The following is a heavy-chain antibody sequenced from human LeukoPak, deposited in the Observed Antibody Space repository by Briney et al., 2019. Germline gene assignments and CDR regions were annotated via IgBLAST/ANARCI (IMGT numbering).Heavy chain of an antibody. J-gene: IGHJ3*02. D-gene: IGHD6-6*01. CDR2: MSSTGSST. CDR1: GFSFSTYY. V-gene: IGHV3-21*01. Sequence: GGSLRLSCAASGFSFSTYYMNWVRQAPGRGLEWVSSMSSTGSSTYYADLVKGRFTIPRDSARNSLYLQMNNLRAEDTAVYYCARGRVGSSSSAFDIWGQGTMVTVSS. CDR3: ARGRVGSSSSAFDI.